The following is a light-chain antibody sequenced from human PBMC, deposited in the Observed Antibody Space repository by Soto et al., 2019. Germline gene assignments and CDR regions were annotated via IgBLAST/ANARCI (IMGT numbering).Light chain of an antibody. CDR1: QRLVHSDGNTY. V-gene: IGKV2-24*01. CDR3: MQATRFPLT. CDR2: QIS. J-gene: IGKJ4*01. Sequence: DIVLTQTPLSSPVTVGQPASISCRSSQRLVHSDGNTYLSWLQQRPGQPPRLLIYQISNRFSGVPDRFTGSGAGADFTLKISRVEAEDVGTYYCMQATRFPLTFGGGTKVDIK.